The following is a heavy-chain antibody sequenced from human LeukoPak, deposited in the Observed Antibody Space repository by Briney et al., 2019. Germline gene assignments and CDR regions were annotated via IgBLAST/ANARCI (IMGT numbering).Heavy chain of an antibody. D-gene: IGHD5-24*01. CDR1: GYTFTGYY. CDR2: INPNSGGT. Sequence: ASVKVSCKASGYTFTGYYLHWLRQAPGQGLECMGWINPNSGGTKYAQKFQGRVTMTRDTSISTAYMELSRLRSDDTAVYYCARERGMATTKAPGYWGQGTLVTVSS. CDR3: ARERGMATTKAPGY. J-gene: IGHJ4*02. V-gene: IGHV1-2*02.